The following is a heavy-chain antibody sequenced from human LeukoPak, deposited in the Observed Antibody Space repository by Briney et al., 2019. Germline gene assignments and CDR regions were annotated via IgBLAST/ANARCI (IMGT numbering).Heavy chain of an antibody. J-gene: IGHJ4*02. Sequence: SETLSLTCAVYGGSFSGYYWSWIRQPPGKGLEWIWEINHSGSTNYNPSLKSRVTISVDTSKNQFSLKLSSVTAADTAVYYCAGGSWYYFDYWGQGTLVTVSS. CDR1: GGSFSGYY. CDR2: INHSGST. V-gene: IGHV4-34*01. CDR3: AGGSWYYFDY. D-gene: IGHD6-13*01.